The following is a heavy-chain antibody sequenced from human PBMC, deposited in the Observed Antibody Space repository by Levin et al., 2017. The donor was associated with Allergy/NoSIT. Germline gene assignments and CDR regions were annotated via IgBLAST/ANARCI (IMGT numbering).Heavy chain of an antibody. Sequence: HPGGSLRLSCAASGFTFSSYSMNWVRQAPGKGLEWVSYISSSSSTIYYADSVKGRFTISRDNAKNSLYLQMNSLRDEDTAVYYCVRGYSYGYKLSQNSFDYWGQGTLVTVSS. CDR1: GFTFSSYS. D-gene: IGHD5-18*01. CDR2: ISSSSSTI. J-gene: IGHJ4*02. CDR3: VRGYSYGYKLSQNSFDY. V-gene: IGHV3-48*02.